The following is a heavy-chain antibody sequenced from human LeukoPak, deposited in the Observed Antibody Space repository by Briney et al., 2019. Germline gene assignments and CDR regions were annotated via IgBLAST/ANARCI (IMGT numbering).Heavy chain of an antibody. D-gene: IGHD3-16*02. CDR3: ARDQGYDYVWGSNRYGY. CDR2: ISGGGGST. V-gene: IGHV3-23*01. Sequence: GGSLRLSCAASGFTFNGHAMSWVRQAPGKGLEWVSAISGGGGSTYHADFVKGRFTISRDNSKNTLSLQMNSLRVEDTAVYYCARDQGYDYVWGSNRYGYWGQGTLVTVSS. J-gene: IGHJ4*02. CDR1: GFTFNGHA.